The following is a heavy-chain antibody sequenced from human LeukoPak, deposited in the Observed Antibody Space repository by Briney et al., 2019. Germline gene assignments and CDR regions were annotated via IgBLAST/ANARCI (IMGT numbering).Heavy chain of an antibody. CDR2: ISSSGSGT. J-gene: IGHJ4*02. D-gene: IGHD3-10*01. CDR1: GFTFSNYG. CDR3: AKLWHYGSGSYEYYFEY. Sequence: TGGSQRLSCAASGFTFSNYGMSWVRQAPGKGLEWVSGISSSGSGTYYADSVKGHFTISRDNSKNTLYLQMNSLRAEDTAVYYCAKLWHYGSGSYEYYFEYWGQGTLVTVSS. V-gene: IGHV3-23*01.